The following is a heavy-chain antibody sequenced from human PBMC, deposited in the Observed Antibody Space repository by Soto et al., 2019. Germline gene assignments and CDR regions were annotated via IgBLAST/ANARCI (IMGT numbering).Heavy chain of an antibody. V-gene: IGHV1-69*12. CDR2: IIPIFGTA. CDR3: AEATIPAHQDFDY. J-gene: IGHJ4*02. D-gene: IGHD2-2*02. CDR1: GGTFSSYA. Sequence: QVQLVQSGAEVKKPGSSVKVSCKASGGTFSSYAISWVRQAPGQGLEWMGGIIPIFGTANYAQKFQGRVTITADEXRSAADMELSTPRSEAAAVYYCAEATIPAHQDFDYWAQGNLVPVSS.